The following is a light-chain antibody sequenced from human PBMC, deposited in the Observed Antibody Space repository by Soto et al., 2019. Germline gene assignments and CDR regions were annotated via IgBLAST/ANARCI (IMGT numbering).Light chain of an antibody. CDR1: QRVSTW. Sequence: DIQMTQSPSTLSASVGDRVTITCRASQRVSTWLAWYQQKSGEAPKLLIYDASSLESGVPSRFSGSGSGTEFNLTISSLHPDDFATYYCQQYNSYWTFGQGTKVEIK. CDR2: DAS. V-gene: IGKV1-5*01. J-gene: IGKJ1*01. CDR3: QQYNSYWT.